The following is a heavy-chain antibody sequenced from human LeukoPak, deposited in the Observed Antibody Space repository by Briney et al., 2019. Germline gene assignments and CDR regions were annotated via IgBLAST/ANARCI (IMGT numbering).Heavy chain of an antibody. CDR2: MNPNSGNT. CDR3: ARTTLDYGDHANFDY. D-gene: IGHD4-17*01. Sequence: GASVKVSCKASGCTFTTYDINWVRQATGQGLECMGWMNPNSGNTGYAQKFQGRVTMTRNTSISTAYMELSSLRSEDTAVYYCARTTLDYGDHANFDYWGQGTLVTVSS. J-gene: IGHJ4*02. V-gene: IGHV1-8*01. CDR1: GCTFTTYD.